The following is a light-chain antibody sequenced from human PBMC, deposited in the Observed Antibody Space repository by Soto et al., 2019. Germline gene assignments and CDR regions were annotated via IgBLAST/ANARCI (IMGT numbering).Light chain of an antibody. V-gene: IGKV1-39*01. J-gene: IGKJ2*01. Sequence: DIQMTQSPSSLSASVGDRVTITCRASQSISSYLNWYQQKPGQAPKLLIYAASSLQSGVPSRFSGSGSGTDFTLTISSLQPEDFATYDCQQSYSTPYTSGQGTKLVIK. CDR3: QQSYSTPYT. CDR2: AAS. CDR1: QSISSY.